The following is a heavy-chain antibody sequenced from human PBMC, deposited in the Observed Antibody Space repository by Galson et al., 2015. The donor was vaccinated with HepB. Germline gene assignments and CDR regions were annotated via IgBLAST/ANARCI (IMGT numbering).Heavy chain of an antibody. V-gene: IGHV5-10-1*01. CDR3: ARGEQGVGATDAFDI. D-gene: IGHD1-26*01. CDR2: IDPSDSYT. J-gene: IGHJ3*02. CDR1: GYSFTSYW. Sequence: QSGAEVKKPGESLRISCKGSGYSFTSYWISWVRQMPGKGLEWMGRIDPSDSYTNYSPSFQGHVTISADKSISTAYLQWSSLKASDTAMYYCARGEQGVGATDAFDIWGQGTMVTVSS.